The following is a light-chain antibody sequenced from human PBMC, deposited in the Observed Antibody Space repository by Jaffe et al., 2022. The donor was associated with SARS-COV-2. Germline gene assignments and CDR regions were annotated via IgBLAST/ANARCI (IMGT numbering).Light chain of an antibody. V-gene: IGKV3-15*01. CDR1: QSINSN. Sequence: EIVMTQSPATLSVSPGESATLSCRASQSINSNLAWYQQKPGQAPRLLIYGASSRATGFPARFSGSGSGTEFTLTISSLQSEDLAVYYCQQYHNWLPYTFGQGTKLEIK. J-gene: IGKJ2*01. CDR3: QQYHNWLPYT. CDR2: GAS.